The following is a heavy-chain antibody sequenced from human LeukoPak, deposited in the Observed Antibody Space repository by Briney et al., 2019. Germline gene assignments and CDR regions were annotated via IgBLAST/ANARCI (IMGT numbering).Heavy chain of an antibody. V-gene: IGHV1-24*01. Sequence: ASVKVSCKVSGYTLTELSMHWVRQAPGKGLEWMGGFDPEDGETIYAQKFQGRVTMTEDTSTDTAYMELSSLRSEDTAVYYCARGGIVYSGYDVPWFDPWGQGTLVTVSS. D-gene: IGHD5-12*01. J-gene: IGHJ5*02. CDR2: FDPEDGET. CDR3: ARGGIVYSGYDVPWFDP. CDR1: GYTLTELS.